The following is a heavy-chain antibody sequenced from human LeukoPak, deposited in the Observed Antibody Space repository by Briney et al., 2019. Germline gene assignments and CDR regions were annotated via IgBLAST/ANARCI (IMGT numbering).Heavy chain of an antibody. V-gene: IGHV3-23*01. D-gene: IGHD2-2*01. CDR2: ISGSGGST. J-gene: IGHJ3*02. Sequence: ETLSLTCTVSGGSISSYYWSWVRQAPGKGLEWVSAISGSGGSTYYADSVKGRLTISRDNSKNTLYLQMNSLRAEDTAVYYCAKPSSSYCSSTSCYLDAFDIWGQGTMVTVSS. CDR3: AKPSSSYCSSTSCYLDAFDI. CDR1: GGSISSYY.